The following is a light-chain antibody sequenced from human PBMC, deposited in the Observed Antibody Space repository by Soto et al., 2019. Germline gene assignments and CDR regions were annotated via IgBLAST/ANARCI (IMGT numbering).Light chain of an antibody. CDR3: QQRNDWGS. Sequence: EVVLTQYPATLSLSPGERATLSCRASQSVVAQFAWYQQKPGQSPRLLIYGASNRASGISARFSGSGSGTDCTLTIASLEPEDSAVYYCQQRNDWGSFGGGTRVEIK. V-gene: IGKV3-11*01. CDR2: GAS. J-gene: IGKJ4*01. CDR1: QSVVAQ.